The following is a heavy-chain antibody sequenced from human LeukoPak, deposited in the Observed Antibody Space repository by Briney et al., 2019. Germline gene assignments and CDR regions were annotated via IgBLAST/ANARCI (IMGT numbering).Heavy chain of an antibody. V-gene: IGHV3-49*04. CDR2: IRSEAYGQTT. CDR3: ARGPIYLWIYYGMDV. Sequence: GGSLRLSCTATGFSFGDHAMTWVRQAPGKGLEWVSFIRSEAYGQTTEYAASVKDRFTISRDNSKGIVYLQMNSLKTEDTAKYYCARGPIYLWIYYGMDVWGQGTTVIVSS. CDR1: GFSFGDHA. J-gene: IGHJ6*02. D-gene: IGHD3-9*01.